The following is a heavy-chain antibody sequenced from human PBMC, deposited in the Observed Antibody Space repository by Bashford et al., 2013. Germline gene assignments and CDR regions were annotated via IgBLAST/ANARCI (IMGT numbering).Heavy chain of an antibody. D-gene: IGHD2-21*02. Sequence: VASVKVSCAVDRDTFSSSPVHWLRQAPGGGLEWLGGIVPFPRISTYSQSFRGRVTFTSDLSSSRIDMDLTRLTSADTAVYFCARVGSDGRTAFFESWGQGTQVTVSS. CDR2: IVPFPRIS. V-gene: IGHV1-69*10. CDR3: ARVGSDGRTAFFES. CDR1: RDTFSSSP. J-gene: IGHJ4*01.